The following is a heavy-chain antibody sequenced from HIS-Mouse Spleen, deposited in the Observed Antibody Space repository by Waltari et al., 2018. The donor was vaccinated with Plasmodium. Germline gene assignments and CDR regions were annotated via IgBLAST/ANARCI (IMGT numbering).Heavy chain of an antibody. CDR3: ASCWYWYFDL. Sequence: VQLVDSGGGLVQPGGSLRLSCAASGCTFSSYWMSWVRQAPGKGLEWVANIKQDGREKYYVDSVKGRFTISRDNAKNSLYLQMNSLRAEDTAVYYCASCWYWYFDLWGRGTLVTVSS. D-gene: IGHD2-15*01. J-gene: IGHJ2*01. CDR2: IKQDGREK. CDR1: GCTFSSYW. V-gene: IGHV3-7*01.